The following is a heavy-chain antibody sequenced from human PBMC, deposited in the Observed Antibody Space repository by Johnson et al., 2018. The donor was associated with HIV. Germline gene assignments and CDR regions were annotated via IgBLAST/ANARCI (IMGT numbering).Heavy chain of an antibody. CDR1: GFTLSSYW. D-gene: IGHD3-22*01. Sequence: VQLVESGGGVVQPGRSLRLSCEASGFTLSSYWMSWVRQTPGKGLEWVANIKQDGSEKKYVDSLKGRFTVSRDNAKNSLFLQMNSRRDEETAVYYCAREGNYYDSSSHVFDIWGQGTMVTVSS. J-gene: IGHJ3*02. V-gene: IGHV3-7*05. CDR2: IKQDGSEK. CDR3: AREGNYYDSSSHVFDI.